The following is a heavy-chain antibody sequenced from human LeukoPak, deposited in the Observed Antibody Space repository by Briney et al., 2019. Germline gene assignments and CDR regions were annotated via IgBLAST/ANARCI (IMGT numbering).Heavy chain of an antibody. CDR3: ARGRFDY. CDR2: ISSSSII. Sequence: GGSLRLSCAASGFTFSDYYMSWIRQAPGKGLEWVSYISSSSIIYYADSVKGRFTISRDNAKYSLYLQMNSLRAGDTAVYYCARGRFDYWGQGTLVTVSS. J-gene: IGHJ4*02. CDR1: GFTFSDYY. V-gene: IGHV3-11*01.